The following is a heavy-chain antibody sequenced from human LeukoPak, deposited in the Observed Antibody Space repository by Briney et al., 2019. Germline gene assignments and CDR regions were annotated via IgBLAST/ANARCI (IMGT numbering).Heavy chain of an antibody. CDR1: GGSISSYY. CDR2: IYYSGST. D-gene: IGHD2-2*01. J-gene: IGHJ4*02. V-gene: IGHV4-59*01. Sequence: PSETLSLTCTVSGGSISSYYWSWIRQPPGKGLEWIGYIYYSGSTNYNPSLKSRVTISVDASKNQFSLKLSSVTAADTAVYYCARQAGSCSSTNCYEYYFDYWGQGTLVTVSS. CDR3: ARQAGSCSSTNCYEYYFDY.